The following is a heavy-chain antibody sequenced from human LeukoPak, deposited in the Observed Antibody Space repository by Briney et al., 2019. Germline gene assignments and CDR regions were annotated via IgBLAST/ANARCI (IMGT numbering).Heavy chain of an antibody. CDR3: PKGSGGARPYYFDY. V-gene: IGHV3-48*01. D-gene: IGHD6-6*01. CDR1: GFTFSSYS. CDR2: ISSSSSTI. J-gene: IGHJ4*02. Sequence: GGSLRLSCAASGFTFSSYSMNWVRQAPGKGLEWVSYISSSSSTIYYADSVKGRFTISRDNSQNTLYLQMNSLRAEDTAVYYCPKGSGGARPYYFDYWGQGTLVTVSS.